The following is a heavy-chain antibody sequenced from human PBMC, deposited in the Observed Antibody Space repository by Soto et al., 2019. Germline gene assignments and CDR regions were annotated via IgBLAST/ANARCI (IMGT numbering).Heavy chain of an antibody. J-gene: IGHJ6*03. D-gene: IGHD5-18*01. Sequence: SGPTLVNPTQTLTLTCTFSGFSLSTSGVGVGWIRQPPGKALEWLALIYWDDDKRYSPSLKSRLTITKDTSKNQVVLTMTNMDPVDTATYYCAHTRDTAADPSPYYYYYMDVWGKGTTVTVSS. CDR2: IYWDDDK. V-gene: IGHV2-5*02. CDR3: AHTRDTAADPSPYYYYYMDV. CDR1: GFSLSTSGVG.